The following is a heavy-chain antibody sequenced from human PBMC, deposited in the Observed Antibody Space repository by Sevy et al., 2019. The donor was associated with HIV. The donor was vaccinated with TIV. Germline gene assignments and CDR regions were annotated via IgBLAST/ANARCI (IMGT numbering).Heavy chain of an antibody. J-gene: IGHJ4*02. D-gene: IGHD6-19*01. CDR2: ITLSGSST. V-gene: IGHV3-48*03. CDR3: ARDRQGITVAGTAIDY. Sequence: GGSLRLSCTASGFTFSNYEMNWVRQAPGKGLEWVSYITLSGSSTYYADSVKGRFTISRDNAKNPLYRQMNSLRAEDTAVYYCARDRQGITVAGTAIDYWGQGTLVTVSS. CDR1: GFTFSNYE.